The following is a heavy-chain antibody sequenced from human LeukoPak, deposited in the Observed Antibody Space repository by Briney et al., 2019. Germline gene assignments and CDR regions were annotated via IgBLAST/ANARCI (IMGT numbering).Heavy chain of an antibody. D-gene: IGHD2-21*01. CDR2: INSDGSST. CDR1: GFTFSRYW. CDR3: ARTNSGGFDP. V-gene: IGHV3-74*01. J-gene: IGHJ5*02. Sequence: GGSLRLSCAASGFTFSRYWMHWVRQAPGKGLVWVSLINSDGSSTNYADSVKGRFTISRDNAKNTVYLQMNSLRAEDTAVYYCARTNSGGFDPWGQGTLFTVSS.